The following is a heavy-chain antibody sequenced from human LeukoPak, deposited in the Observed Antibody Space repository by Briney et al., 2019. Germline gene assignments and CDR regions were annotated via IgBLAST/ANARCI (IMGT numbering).Heavy chain of an antibody. CDR1: GFRFGRDW. CDR2: VKQDGTEK. CDR3: ARVWYPSEFDY. J-gene: IGHJ4*02. Sequence: GGSLRLSCVASGFRFGRDWISWVRQAPGKGLEWVACVKQDGTEKNYVVSVWGRFTVSVDNGKNSLYLQMNSLRAEDTAVYYCARVWYPSEFDYWGQGTLVTVSS. D-gene: IGHD3-10*01. V-gene: IGHV3-7*01.